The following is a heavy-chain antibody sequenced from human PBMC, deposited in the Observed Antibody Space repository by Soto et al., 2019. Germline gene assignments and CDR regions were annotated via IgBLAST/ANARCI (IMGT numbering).Heavy chain of an antibody. D-gene: IGHD1-26*01. J-gene: IGHJ4*02. Sequence: LRLSCAASGFTFGGYSMNWVRQAPGKGLEWISYISSLSSPRYYAESVEGRFIISRDNAKNSLYLQMNSLRDEDTAVYFCVREEILGARSFDYWGQGTRVTVSS. CDR2: ISSLSSPR. CDR3: VREEILGARSFDY. CDR1: GFTFGGYS. V-gene: IGHV3-48*02.